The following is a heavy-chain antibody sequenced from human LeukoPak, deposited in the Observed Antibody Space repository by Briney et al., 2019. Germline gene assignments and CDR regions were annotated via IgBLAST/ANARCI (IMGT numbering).Heavy chain of an antibody. Sequence: PGGSLRLSCAASGFTFSGSAMHWVRQASGKGLEWVSYISSSSGTIYYADSVKGRVTISRDNVENSLHLQMNSLRVEDTAVYYCAREFEVPAAAPDYYYYYYIDVWGKGTTVTVSS. CDR1: GFTFSGSA. D-gene: IGHD2-2*01. CDR2: ISSSSGTI. CDR3: AREFEVPAAAPDYYYYYYIDV. V-gene: IGHV3-48*04. J-gene: IGHJ6*03.